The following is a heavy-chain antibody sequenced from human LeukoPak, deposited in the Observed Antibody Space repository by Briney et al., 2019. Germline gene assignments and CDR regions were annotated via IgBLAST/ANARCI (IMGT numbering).Heavy chain of an antibody. V-gene: IGHV4-59*08. CDR1: GGSISSYY. J-gene: IGHJ4*02. Sequence: TSETPSLTCTVSGGSISSYYWSWIRQPPGKGLEWIGYIYYSGSTNYNPSLKSRVTISVDTSKNQFSLKLSSVTAADTAVYYCARLGEDGDYDYWGQGTLVTVSS. D-gene: IGHD2-8*01. CDR2: IYYSGST. CDR3: ARLGEDGDYDY.